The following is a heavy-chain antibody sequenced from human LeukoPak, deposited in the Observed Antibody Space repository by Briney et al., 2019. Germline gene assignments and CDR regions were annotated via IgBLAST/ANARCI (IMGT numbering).Heavy chain of an antibody. Sequence: ASVKVSCKASGYTFTSYGISWVRQAPGQGLEWMGWISAYNGNTNYAQKLQGRVTMTTDTSTSTAYMELWSLRSDDTAVYYCARDYYDSSGGDYFDYWGQGTLVTVSS. V-gene: IGHV1-18*01. CDR1: GYTFTSYG. J-gene: IGHJ4*02. CDR2: ISAYNGNT. D-gene: IGHD3-22*01. CDR3: ARDYYDSSGGDYFDY.